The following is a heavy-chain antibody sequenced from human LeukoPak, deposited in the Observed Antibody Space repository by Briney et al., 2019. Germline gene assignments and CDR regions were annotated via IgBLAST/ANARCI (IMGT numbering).Heavy chain of an antibody. V-gene: IGHV4-59*01. CDR3: ARALGYCSSTSCYDLLLYYYYMDV. Sequence: SETLSLTCTVSGGSISSYYWSWLRQPPGKGLEWIGYIYYSGRTNYNPSLKSRVTISVDTSKNQFSLKLSSVTAADTAVYYCARALGYCSSTSCYDLLLYYYYMDVWGKGTTVTVSS. CDR1: GGSISSYY. J-gene: IGHJ6*03. D-gene: IGHD2-2*01. CDR2: IYYSGRT.